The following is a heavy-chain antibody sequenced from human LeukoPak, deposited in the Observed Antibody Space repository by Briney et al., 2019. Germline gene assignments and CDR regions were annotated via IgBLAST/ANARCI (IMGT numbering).Heavy chain of an antibody. Sequence: SETLSLTCAVYGGSFSGYYWSWIRQPPGKGLEWIGSIYYSGSTYDNPSLKSRVTISVDTSKNQFSLKLSSVTAADTAVYYCARDFLWTSFDPWGQGTLVTVSS. CDR2: IYYSGST. CDR3: ARDFLWTSFDP. CDR1: GGSFSGYY. V-gene: IGHV4-34*01. D-gene: IGHD2/OR15-2a*01. J-gene: IGHJ5*02.